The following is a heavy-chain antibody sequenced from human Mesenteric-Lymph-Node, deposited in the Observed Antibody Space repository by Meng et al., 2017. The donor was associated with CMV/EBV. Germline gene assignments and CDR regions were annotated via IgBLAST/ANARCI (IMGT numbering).Heavy chain of an antibody. CDR1: GGSISSSSYY. CDR2: IYYSGST. CDR3: ARHPIITMIVVVIPGGGFDP. D-gene: IGHD3-22*01. Sequence: SETLSLTCTVSGGSISSSSYYWGWIRQPPGKGLEWIGSIYYSGSTYYNPSLKSRVTISVDTSKNQFSLKLSSVTAADTAVYYCARHPIITMIVVVIPGGGFDPWGQGTLVTVFS. V-gene: IGHV4-39*01. J-gene: IGHJ5*02.